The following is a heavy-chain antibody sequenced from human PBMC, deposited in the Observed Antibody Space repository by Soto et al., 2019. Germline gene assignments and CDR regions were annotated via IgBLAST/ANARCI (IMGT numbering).Heavy chain of an antibody. Sequence: SVKVSCKASGGTFSSYAISWVRRAPGQGLEWMGGIIPIFGTANYAQKFQGRVTITADKSTSTAYMELSSLRSEDTAVYYCARAYYDFWSGYSGSSNWFDPWGQGTLVTVSS. CDR2: IIPIFGTA. CDR3: ARAYYDFWSGYSGSSNWFDP. CDR1: GGTFSSYA. D-gene: IGHD3-3*01. J-gene: IGHJ5*02. V-gene: IGHV1-69*06.